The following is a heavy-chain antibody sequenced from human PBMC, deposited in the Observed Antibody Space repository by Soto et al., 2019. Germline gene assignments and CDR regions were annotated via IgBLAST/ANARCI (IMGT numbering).Heavy chain of an antibody. J-gene: IGHJ6*02. CDR3: AKDLARYCSSTSCYNLYYYYYYGMGV. CDR2: ISYDGSNK. Sequence: GGSLRLSCAASGFTFSSYGMHWVRQAPGKGLEWVAVISYDGSNKYYADSVKGRFTISRDNSKNTLYLQMNSLRAGDTAVYYCAKDLARYCSSTSCYNLYYYYYYGMGVRGQGTTVPVSS. CDR1: GFTFSSYG. V-gene: IGHV3-30*18. D-gene: IGHD2-2*02.